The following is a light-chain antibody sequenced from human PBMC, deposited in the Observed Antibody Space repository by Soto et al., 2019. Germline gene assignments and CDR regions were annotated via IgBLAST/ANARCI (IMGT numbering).Light chain of an antibody. J-gene: IGLJ2*01. V-gene: IGLV1-44*01. CDR3: AAWDDSLNVA. CDR1: SSNTGSNT. Sequence: QSVLTQPPSASGTPGQRVTISCSGSSSNTGSNTVNWYQQLPGTAPKLLIYSNNQRPSGVPDRFSGSKSGTSASLAISGLQSEDEADYYCAAWDDSLNVAFGGGTKLTVL. CDR2: SNN.